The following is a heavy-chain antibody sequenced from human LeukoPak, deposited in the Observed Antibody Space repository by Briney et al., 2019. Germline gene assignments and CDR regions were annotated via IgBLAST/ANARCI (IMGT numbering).Heavy chain of an antibody. J-gene: IGHJ3*02. CDR3: ARDRQRGDIRI. CDR1: GGSISSGGYY. CDR2: IYYSGRT. D-gene: IGHD2-15*01. V-gene: IGHV4-31*03. Sequence: SETLSLTCTVSGGSISSGGYYWSWIRQHPGKGLEWIGYIYYSGRTYYNPSLKSRVTISVDTSKNQFSLKLSSVTAADTAVYYCARDRQRGDIRIWGQGTMVTVSS.